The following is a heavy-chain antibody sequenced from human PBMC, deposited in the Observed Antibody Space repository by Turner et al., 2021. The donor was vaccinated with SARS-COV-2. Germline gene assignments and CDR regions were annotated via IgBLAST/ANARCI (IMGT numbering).Heavy chain of an antibody. CDR1: GGSISSSCYY. D-gene: IGHD1-7*01. CDR3: ATQRVNLFGTTYYYYGMDV. Sequence: QLQLQQSGPGLVKPSEALSLTCTVAGGSISSSCYYWGLIRHPPGKGLEWVGSIYYSGSTYYNPSLQSRVTISVDTSKNKFSLKLSSVTAADTAVYYCATQRVNLFGTTYYYYGMDVWGQGTTVTVSS. J-gene: IGHJ6*02. V-gene: IGHV4-39*01. CDR2: IYYSGST.